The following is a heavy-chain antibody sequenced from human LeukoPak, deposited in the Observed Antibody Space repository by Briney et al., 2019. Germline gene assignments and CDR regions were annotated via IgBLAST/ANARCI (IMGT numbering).Heavy chain of an antibody. J-gene: IGHJ4*02. V-gene: IGHV1-18*01. D-gene: IGHD1/OR15-1a*01. CDR3: ARPTETTAGYYFDY. CDR2: LNPYNGDT. CDR1: GYSFIHSG. Sequence: SVKVSCKASGYSFIHSGLSWVRQAPGQGLEWMGWLNPYNGDTNFAQNLQGRVTMTRDKSTNTAYMELRSLRSDDTAVYYCARPTETTAGYYFDYWGQGTLVTVSS.